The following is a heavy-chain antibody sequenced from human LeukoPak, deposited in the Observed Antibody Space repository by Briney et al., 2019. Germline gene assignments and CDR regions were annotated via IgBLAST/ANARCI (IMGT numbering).Heavy chain of an antibody. Sequence: SETLSFTCAVYGGSFSGYYWTWIRQTPEKGLEWIGEMNPSGSTSYNPSLKSRVTISVDTSKNQFSLKLSSVTAADTAVYYCARGRQDVTMIVVVMTAVSYYLDVWGKGTTVTVS. CDR2: MNPSGST. J-gene: IGHJ6*03. CDR3: ARGRQDVTMIVVVMTAVSYYLDV. CDR1: GGSFSGYY. V-gene: IGHV4-34*01. D-gene: IGHD3-22*01.